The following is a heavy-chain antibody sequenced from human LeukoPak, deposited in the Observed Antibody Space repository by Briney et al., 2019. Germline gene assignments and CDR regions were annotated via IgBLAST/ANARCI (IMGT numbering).Heavy chain of an antibody. CDR2: IKPDGSEK. CDR1: GFTFSSSW. V-gene: IGHV3-7*01. CDR3: VRDVGAVRGEVYFDY. D-gene: IGHD3-10*01. J-gene: IGHJ4*02. Sequence: GGSLRLSCAASGFTFSSSWMTWVRQAPGKELEWVAIIKPDGSEKSYVGSVKGRFIISRDNAKNSLYLQMNSLRAEDTAMYFCVRDVGAVRGEVYFDYWGQGTLVTVSS.